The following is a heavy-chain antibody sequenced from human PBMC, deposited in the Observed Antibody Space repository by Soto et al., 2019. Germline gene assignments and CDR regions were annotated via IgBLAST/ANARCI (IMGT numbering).Heavy chain of an antibody. D-gene: IGHD2-2*01. J-gene: IGHJ6*02. CDR2: IWYDGSNK. CDR1: GFTVSSYG. Sequence: TGGSLRLSCAASGFTVSSYGMHWVRQAPGKGLEWVAVIWYDGSNKYYADSVKGRFTISRDNSKNTLYLQMNSLRAEDTAVYYCERADPGVVVVPAANDMDVWGQGTTVTVSS. V-gene: IGHV3-33*01. CDR3: ERADPGVVVVPAANDMDV.